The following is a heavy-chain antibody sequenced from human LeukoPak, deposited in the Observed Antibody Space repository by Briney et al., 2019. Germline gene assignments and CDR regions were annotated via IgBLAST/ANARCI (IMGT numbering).Heavy chain of an antibody. V-gene: IGHV4-34*01. J-gene: IGHJ3*02. CDR2: INHSGST. Sequence: SETLSLTCTVSGGSISGYYWSWIRQPPGKGLEWIGEINHSGSTNYNPSLKSRVTISVDTSKNQFSLKLSSVTAADTAVYYCARVIFIGYRYNWKGNAFDIWGQGTMVTVSS. CDR1: GGSISGYY. D-gene: IGHD1-1*01. CDR3: ARVIFIGYRYNWKGNAFDI.